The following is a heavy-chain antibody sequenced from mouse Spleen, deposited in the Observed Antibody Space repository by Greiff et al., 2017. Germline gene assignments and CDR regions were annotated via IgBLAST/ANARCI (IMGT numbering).Heavy chain of an antibody. CDR1: GFTFSDYY. Sequence: EVQRVESGGGLVQPGGSLKLSCAASGFTFSDYYMYWVRQTPEKRLEWVAYISNGGGSTYYPDTVKGRFTISRDNAKNTLYLQMSRLKSEDTAMYYCARRGSSSWFAYWGQGTLVTVSA. V-gene: IGHV5-12*01. D-gene: IGHD1-1*01. CDR2: ISNGGGST. J-gene: IGHJ3*01. CDR3: ARRGSSSWFAY.